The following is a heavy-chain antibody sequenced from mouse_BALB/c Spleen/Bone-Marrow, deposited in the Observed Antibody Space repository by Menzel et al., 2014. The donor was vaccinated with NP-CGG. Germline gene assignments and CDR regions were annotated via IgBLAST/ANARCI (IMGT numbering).Heavy chain of an antibody. CDR2: INPNNGDT. Sequence: EVQLQQSGPELVKPGASVKMSCKASEYTFTDYYMKWVKQNHGKSLEWIGDINPNNGDTFYNQKFKAKATLTVDKSSSTAYLQVNSLTSEDSAVYYCARGTRATYYWGQGTLVTVSA. CDR3: ARGTRATYY. CDR1: EYTFTDYY. V-gene: IGHV1-26*01. J-gene: IGHJ3*01. D-gene: IGHD3-1*01.